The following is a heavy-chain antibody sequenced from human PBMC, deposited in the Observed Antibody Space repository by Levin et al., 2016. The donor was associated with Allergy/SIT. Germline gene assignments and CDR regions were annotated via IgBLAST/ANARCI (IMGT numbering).Heavy chain of an antibody. CDR2: IYYSGST. CDR3: ARQGNWFDP. V-gene: IGHV4-39*01. J-gene: IGHJ5*02. Sequence: PGKGLEWIGSIYYSGSTYYNPSLKSRVTISVDTSKNQFSLKLSSVTAADTAVYYCARQGNWFDPWGQGTLVTVSS.